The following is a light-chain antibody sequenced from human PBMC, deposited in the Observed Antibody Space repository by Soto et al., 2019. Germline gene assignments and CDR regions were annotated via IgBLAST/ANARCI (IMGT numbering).Light chain of an antibody. CDR3: SSYTSSSTLDV. J-gene: IGLJ1*01. Sequence: QPVLTQPASVSGSPGQSSTISCTGTSSDVGGYDYVSWYQQHPGKAPKLMIYDVSNRPSGVSNRFSGSKSGNTASLTISGLQAEDEADYYCSSYTSSSTLDVFGTGTKLTVL. CDR1: SSDVGGYDY. CDR2: DVS. V-gene: IGLV2-14*01.